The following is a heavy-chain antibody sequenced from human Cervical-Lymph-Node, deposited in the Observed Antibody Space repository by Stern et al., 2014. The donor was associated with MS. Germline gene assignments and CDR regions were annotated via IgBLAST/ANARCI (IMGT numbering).Heavy chain of an antibody. CDR1: GYNFPDYW. D-gene: IGHD4/OR15-4a*01. J-gene: IGHJ4*02. CDR2: IYPGDSDT. V-gene: IGHV5-51*01. Sequence: VQLLQPGAEVKQPGESLKISCKASGYNFPDYWIGWVRQMPGKGLEWMAIIYPGDSDTRYSPSFQGQFTLSVDKSSSTAYLQWSSLKASDTALYYCARPKNYAAGNSPFDYWGQGTLVTVSS. CDR3: ARPKNYAAGNSPFDY.